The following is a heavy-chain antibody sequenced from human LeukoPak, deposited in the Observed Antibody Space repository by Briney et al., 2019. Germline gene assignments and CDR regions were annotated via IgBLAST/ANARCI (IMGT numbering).Heavy chain of an antibody. CDR3: ARDKMGFGELFQYYFDY. D-gene: IGHD3-10*01. CDR1: GFTFSSYS. Sequence: GGSLRLSCAASGFTFSSYSMNWVRQAPGKGLEWVSSISSSSSSYIYYADSVKGRFTISRDNAKNSLYLQMNSLRAEDTAVYYCARDKMGFGELFQYYFDYWGQGTLVTVSS. CDR2: ISSSSSSYI. J-gene: IGHJ4*02. V-gene: IGHV3-21*01.